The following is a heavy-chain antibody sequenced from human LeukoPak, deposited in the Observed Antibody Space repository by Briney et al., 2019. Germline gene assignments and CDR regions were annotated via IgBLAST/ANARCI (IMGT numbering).Heavy chain of an antibody. V-gene: IGHV1-2*02. Sequence: ASVKVSCKASGYTFTGYYIHWVRQAPGQGLEWMGWMYPNSGGTNYAQKFQGRDTMTRDTSISTAYMEVRSLRSDDTAVYFCAREGDYYDSRGSFLFSWGQGTLVTVSS. J-gene: IGHJ4*02. CDR1: GYTFTGYY. CDR3: AREGDYYDSRGSFLFS. D-gene: IGHD3-22*01. CDR2: MYPNSGGT.